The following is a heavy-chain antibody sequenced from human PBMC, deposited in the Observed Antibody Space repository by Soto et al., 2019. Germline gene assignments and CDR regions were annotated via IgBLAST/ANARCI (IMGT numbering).Heavy chain of an antibody. CDR3: NWEWLVPAYYYYMDV. Sequence: GGSLRLSCTASGFTFGDYAMSWFRQAPGKGLEWVGFIRSKVYGGTTEYAASVKGRFTISRGDSKSIAYLQMSSLKTEDTAVYYCNWEWLVPAYYYYMDVWGKGTTVTVSS. CDR2: IRSKVYGGTT. J-gene: IGHJ6*03. V-gene: IGHV3-49*03. CDR1: GFTFGDYA. D-gene: IGHD6-19*01.